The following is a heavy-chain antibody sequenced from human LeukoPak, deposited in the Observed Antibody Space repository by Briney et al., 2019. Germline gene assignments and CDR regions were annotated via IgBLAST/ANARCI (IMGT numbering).Heavy chain of an antibody. CDR1: GFTFSSYG. CDR3: AKVNYGDWYFDY. Sequence: PGGSLRLSCAASGFTFSSYGMHWVRQAPGKGLEWVAFIRYDGSNKYYADSVKGRFTISRDNSKNTLYLQMNSLGAEDTAVYYCAKVNYGDWYFDYWGQGTLVTVSS. V-gene: IGHV3-30*02. CDR2: IRYDGSNK. J-gene: IGHJ4*02. D-gene: IGHD4-17*01.